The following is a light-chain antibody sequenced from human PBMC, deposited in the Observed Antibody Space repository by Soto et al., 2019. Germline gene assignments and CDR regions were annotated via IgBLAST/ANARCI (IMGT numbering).Light chain of an antibody. V-gene: IGKV3-20*01. Sequence: EIVLTQSPGTLSLSPGERATLSCRASQKISSRYLAWYLQKPGQAPRFLIYGASSRATGIPDRFSGSGSGTDFTLTISRLEPEDFAVYYCQQYGGTPPITFGQGTRLET. J-gene: IGKJ5*01. CDR2: GAS. CDR1: QKISSRY. CDR3: QQYGGTPPIT.